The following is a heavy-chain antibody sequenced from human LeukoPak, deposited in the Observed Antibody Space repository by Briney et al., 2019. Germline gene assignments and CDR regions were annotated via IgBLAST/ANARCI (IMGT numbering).Heavy chain of an antibody. J-gene: IGHJ5*02. CDR2: ISSSSSYI. CDR1: GFTFSSYS. V-gene: IGHV3-21*01. Sequence: PGGSLRLSCAASGFTFSSYSMNWVRQAPGKGLEWVSSISSSSSYIYYADSVKGRFTISRDNAKNSLYLQMNSLRAEDTAVYYCARDFDSYNWFDPWGQGTLVTVSS. CDR3: ARDFDSYNWFDP.